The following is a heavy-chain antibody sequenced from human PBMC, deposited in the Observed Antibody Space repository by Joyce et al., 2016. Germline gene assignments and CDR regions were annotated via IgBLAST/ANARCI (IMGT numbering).Heavy chain of an antibody. CDR1: GGTFSRYT. V-gene: IGHV1-69*01. Sequence: QVQLVQSGAEVKKPGSSVKVSCKASGGTFSRYTISWVRQAPGQGLEWMGGINPIFGTTNYAQKFQGRVTIAADASTSTAYMELIRLTSNDTAVYYCVRDLAAAGAGWFDPWGQGTLVTVSS. J-gene: IGHJ5*02. D-gene: IGHD6-13*01. CDR3: VRDLAAAGAGWFDP. CDR2: INPIFGTT.